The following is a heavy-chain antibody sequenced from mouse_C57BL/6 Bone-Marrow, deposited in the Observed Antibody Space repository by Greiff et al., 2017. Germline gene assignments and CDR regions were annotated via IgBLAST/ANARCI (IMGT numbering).Heavy chain of an antibody. J-gene: IGHJ1*03. CDR3: AREGVYYGSSYGYFDV. CDR2: INPSTGGT. CDR1: GYSFTGYY. Sequence: EVQLQQSGPELVKPGASVKISCKASGYSFTGYYMNWVKQSPEKSLEWIGEINPSTGGTTYTQKFKAKATLTVDKSSSTAYMQLKSLTSEDSAVYYCAREGVYYGSSYGYFDVWGTGTTVTVSS. V-gene: IGHV1-42*01. D-gene: IGHD1-1*01.